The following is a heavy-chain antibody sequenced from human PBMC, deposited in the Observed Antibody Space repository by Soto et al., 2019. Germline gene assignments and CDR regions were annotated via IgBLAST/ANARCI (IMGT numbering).Heavy chain of an antibody. CDR2: INHSGST. CDR1: GGSFSGYY. V-gene: IGHV4-34*01. J-gene: IGHJ6*03. CDR3: ARGYTSRVGLENYYYYMDV. D-gene: IGHD2-2*02. Sequence: TSETLSLTCAVYGGSFSGYYWSWIRQPPGKGLEWIGEINHSGSTNYNPSLKSRVTISVDTSKNQFSLKLSSVTAADTAVYYCARGYTSRVGLENYYYYMDVWGKGTTVTVSS.